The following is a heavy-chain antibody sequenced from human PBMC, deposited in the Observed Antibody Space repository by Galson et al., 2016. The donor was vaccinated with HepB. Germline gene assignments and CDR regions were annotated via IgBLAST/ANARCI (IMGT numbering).Heavy chain of an antibody. CDR2: IYYSGST. CDR1: GGSMSTYY. CDR3: ARDLTMVTTDWFDP. D-gene: IGHD5-18*01. J-gene: IGHJ5*02. Sequence: SETLSLTCTVSGGSMSTYYWSWIRQPPGKGLEWIGYIYYSGSTNYSPSLKSRVTISVDTSKNQFSLKLSSVTAADTAVYYCARDLTMVTTDWFDPWGQGTLVTVSS. V-gene: IGHV4-59*01.